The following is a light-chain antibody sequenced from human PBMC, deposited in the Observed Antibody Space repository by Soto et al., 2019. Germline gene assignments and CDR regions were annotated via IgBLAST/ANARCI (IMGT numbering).Light chain of an antibody. CDR1: SSDVGSYNL. CDR3: CSYAGSSTYV. J-gene: IGLJ1*01. Sequence: QSALTQPASVSGSPGQSITISCTGTSSDVGSYNLVSWYQQHPGKAPKLMIYEVTKRPSGVSDRFSGSKSGNTASLTISGLQAEDEADYYCCSYAGSSTYVFPTGTKLTVL. V-gene: IGLV2-23*02. CDR2: EVT.